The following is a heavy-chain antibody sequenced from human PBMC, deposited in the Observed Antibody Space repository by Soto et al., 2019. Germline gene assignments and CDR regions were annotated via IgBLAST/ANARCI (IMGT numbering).Heavy chain of an antibody. CDR2: ILPDDADN. CDR1: EYSFTSYW. J-gene: IGHJ6*02. V-gene: IGHV5-51*01. CDR3: ARQGFSKPYFYAADV. D-gene: IGHD2-15*01. Sequence: GKSLKISCKASEYSFTSYWLGWVRQTPGKGLELMVIILPDDADNRYSPSFEGHVTISADRSTNPAFLHLRSRDASDTATYFCARQGFSKPYFYAADVWGQGTTVTVSS.